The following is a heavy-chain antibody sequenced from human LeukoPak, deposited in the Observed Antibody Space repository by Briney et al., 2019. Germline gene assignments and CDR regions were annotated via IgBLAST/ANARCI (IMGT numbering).Heavy chain of an antibody. CDR3: ARDPGGVIYFDY. CDR2: LWNDGSNE. Sequence: GGSLRLSCAVSGFTFSNYDMHWVRQAPGKGLEWVAVLWNDGSNEYYADSVKGRFTISRDNSKNTLYLQMNTLRAEDTAVYYCARDPGGVIYFDYWGQGTLVTVSS. J-gene: IGHJ4*02. CDR1: GFTFSNYD. D-gene: IGHD2-8*01. V-gene: IGHV3-33*01.